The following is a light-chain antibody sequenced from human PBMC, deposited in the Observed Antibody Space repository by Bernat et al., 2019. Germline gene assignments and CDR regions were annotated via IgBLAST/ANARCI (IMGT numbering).Light chain of an antibody. J-gene: IGLJ2*01. CDR1: SSNIGTNY. V-gene: IGLV1-51*01. Sequence: QSVLTQPPSLSAAPGQRVTISCSGSSSNIGTNYVSWYQQLPGTAPKLLIYDNNKRPSGIPDRFSGSKSGTSATLGITGLQTGDEADYYRGTWDSSLSAGVFGGGTKLTVL. CDR3: GTWDSSLSAGV. CDR2: DNN.